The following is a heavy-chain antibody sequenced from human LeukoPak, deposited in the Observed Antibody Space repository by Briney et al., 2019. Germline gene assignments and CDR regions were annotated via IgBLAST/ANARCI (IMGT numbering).Heavy chain of an antibody. D-gene: IGHD3-22*01. Sequence: GGSLRLSCAASGFTFSNLGMSWVRQAPGKGLEWVSYISSGSGYIYNAESVKGRFTISRDNTKNSLYLQMNTLRAGDTAVYYCARGVSYYYDNSGHPGWYFDLWGRGTLVTVSS. CDR3: ARGVSYYYDNSGHPGWYFDL. CDR2: ISSGSGYI. V-gene: IGHV3-21*05. CDR1: GFTFSNLG. J-gene: IGHJ2*01.